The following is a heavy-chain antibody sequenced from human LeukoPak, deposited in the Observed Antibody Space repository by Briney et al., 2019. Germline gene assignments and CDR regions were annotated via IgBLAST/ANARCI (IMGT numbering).Heavy chain of an antibody. CDR3: ARDRGIEFDY. V-gene: IGHV4-59*01. Sequence: KTSETLSLTCTVSGGSISSYYWSWIRQPPGKGLEWIGYIYYSGSTNYNPSLKSRVTISVDTSKNQFSLKLSCVTAADTAVYYCARDRGIEFDYWGQGTLVTVSS. D-gene: IGHD1-26*01. CDR2: IYYSGST. CDR1: GGSISSYY. J-gene: IGHJ4*02.